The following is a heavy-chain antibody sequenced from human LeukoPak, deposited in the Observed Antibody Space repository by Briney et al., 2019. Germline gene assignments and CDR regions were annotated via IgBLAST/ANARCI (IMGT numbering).Heavy chain of an antibody. CDR1: GGSISSNSYY. J-gene: IGHJ3*01. Sequence: PSETLSLTCAVSGGSISSNSYYWGWIRQPPGKGLEWIGSIYYSGSTYYNPSLKSRVTISVDTSKNQFSLRLTSVTAADTAVYYCARVPPDYNDLHDALDLWGQGTVVTVSS. CDR3: ARVPPDYNDLHDALDL. D-gene: IGHD4-17*01. CDR2: IYYSGST. V-gene: IGHV4-39*01.